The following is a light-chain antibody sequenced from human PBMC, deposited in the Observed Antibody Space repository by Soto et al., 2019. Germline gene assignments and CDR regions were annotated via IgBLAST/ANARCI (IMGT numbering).Light chain of an antibody. CDR2: YDS. V-gene: IGLV3-21*04. CDR3: QVWDSSSDHVV. J-gene: IGLJ2*01. CDR1: NIGSKS. Sequence: SYELTQPPSVSVAPGKTARISCGGDNIGSKSVNWYQQKPGQAPVLVIYYDSERPSGIPERFSGSNSGNTDTLTISRVEAGDEADYYCQVWDSSSDHVVFGGGTKVTVL.